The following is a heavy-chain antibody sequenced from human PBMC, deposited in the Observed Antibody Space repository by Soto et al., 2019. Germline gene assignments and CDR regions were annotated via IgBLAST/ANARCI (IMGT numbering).Heavy chain of an antibody. CDR1: GYSFTSYW. Sequence: GESLKISCKGSGYSFTSYWIGWVRQMPGKGLEWMGIIYPGDSDTRYSPSFQGQVTISADKSISTAYLQWSSLKASDTAMYYCARQWESAYYGSGVDFDYWGQGTLVTVSS. D-gene: IGHD3-10*01. J-gene: IGHJ4*02. CDR3: ARQWESAYYGSGVDFDY. CDR2: IYPGDSDT. V-gene: IGHV5-51*01.